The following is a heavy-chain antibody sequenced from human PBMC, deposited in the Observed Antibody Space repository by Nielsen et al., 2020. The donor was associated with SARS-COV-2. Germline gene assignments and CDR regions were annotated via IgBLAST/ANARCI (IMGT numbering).Heavy chain of an antibody. CDR3: ARWTYDRSGYYFSAFDS. J-gene: IGHJ4*02. V-gene: IGHV5-51*01. D-gene: IGHD3-22*01. CDR1: GYRFTDYW. Sequence: GESLKISCEVSGYRFTDYWVAWVRQMPGRGLEYMGAIYPGDSGTRYSPSFQGQVTISADKSVSTAYLQWTSLKASDTGMYYCARWTYDRSGYYFSAFDSWGQGTLVTVSS. CDR2: IYPGDSGT.